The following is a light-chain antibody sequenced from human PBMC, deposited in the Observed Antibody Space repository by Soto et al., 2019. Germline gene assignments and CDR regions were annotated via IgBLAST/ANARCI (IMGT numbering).Light chain of an antibody. CDR3: QQYNNWPPIT. J-gene: IGKJ5*01. Sequence: EVVMTQSPATLSVSPGERATLSCRASESVRSYLAWYQQKPGQAPRLLIYGASTRATGIPARFSGSGSGTGFTLTISSLQSEDFAIYYCQQYNNWPPITFGQGTRLESK. CDR2: GAS. V-gene: IGKV3-15*01. CDR1: ESVRSY.